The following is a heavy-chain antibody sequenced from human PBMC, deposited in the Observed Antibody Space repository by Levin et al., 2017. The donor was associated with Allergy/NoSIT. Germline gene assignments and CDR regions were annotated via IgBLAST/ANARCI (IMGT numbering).Heavy chain of an antibody. CDR2: ISGNGGIT. V-gene: IGHV3-23*01. CDR1: GFTFGSYV. Sequence: PGGSLRLSCEGSGFTFGSYVMSWVRQAPGKGMEWVSGISGNGGITDYAESVKGRFTVSRDNSKNTVYLQMNSLRVEDTAAYFCAKAQSSGWRRANFFDCWGQGSLVTVSS. D-gene: IGHD6-19*01. J-gene: IGHJ4*02. CDR3: AKAQSSGWRRANFFDC.